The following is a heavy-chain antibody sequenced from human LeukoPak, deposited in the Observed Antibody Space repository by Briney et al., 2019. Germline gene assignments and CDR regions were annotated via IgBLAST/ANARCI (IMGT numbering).Heavy chain of an antibody. Sequence: SETLSLTCTVSGGSISSYYWSWIRQPPGKGLEWIGYIYYSGSTNYNPSLKSRVTISVDTSKNQFSLKLSSVTAADTAVYYCARGYGGYSYGLDYWGQGTLVTVSS. J-gene: IGHJ4*02. CDR1: GGSISSYY. CDR3: ARGYGGYSYGLDY. CDR2: IYYSGST. V-gene: IGHV4-59*12. D-gene: IGHD5-18*01.